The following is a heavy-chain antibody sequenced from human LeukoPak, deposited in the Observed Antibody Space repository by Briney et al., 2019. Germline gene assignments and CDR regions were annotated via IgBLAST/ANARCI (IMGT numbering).Heavy chain of an antibody. D-gene: IGHD5-12*01. Sequence: SETLSLTCAVNGGSFSGYYWTWIRQSPGKGLEWIGEIIHSGRANYSPSLKSRLTLSVDPSMNHFSLRLSSVTAADTAVYYCARHSQVATNFDYWGQGTLVTVSS. J-gene: IGHJ4*02. CDR1: GGSFSGYY. V-gene: IGHV4-34*12. CDR3: ARHSQVATNFDY. CDR2: IIHSGRA.